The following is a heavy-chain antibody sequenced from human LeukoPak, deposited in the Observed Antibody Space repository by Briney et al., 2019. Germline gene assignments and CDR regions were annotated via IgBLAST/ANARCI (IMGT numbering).Heavy chain of an antibody. Sequence: GGSLRLSCAASGFTFSSYWMSWFRQAPGKGLEWVANIKQDGSEKYYVDSVKGRFTISRDNAKNSLYLQMNSLRAEDTAVYYCARANLFHVLLVDYWGQGTLVTVSS. V-gene: IGHV3-7*04. CDR1: GFTFSSYW. CDR3: ARANLFHVLLVDY. CDR2: IKQDGSEK. D-gene: IGHD3-10*02. J-gene: IGHJ4*02.